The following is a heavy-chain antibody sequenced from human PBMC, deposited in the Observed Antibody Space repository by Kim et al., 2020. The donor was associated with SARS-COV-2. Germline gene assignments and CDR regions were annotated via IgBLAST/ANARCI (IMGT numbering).Heavy chain of an antibody. J-gene: IGHJ4*02. D-gene: IGHD1-7*01. CDR1: GGSISSDW. V-gene: IGHV4-4*07. Sequence: SETLSLTCNVSGGSISSDWWSWIRRPAGKGLEWIGRIHPSGTTNYNPSLKSRVSISLDTSKNQFSLQVNSVTAADTAIYFCARDGNSPGRSFDCWGQGTL. CDR2: IHPSGTT. CDR3: ARDGNSPGRSFDC.